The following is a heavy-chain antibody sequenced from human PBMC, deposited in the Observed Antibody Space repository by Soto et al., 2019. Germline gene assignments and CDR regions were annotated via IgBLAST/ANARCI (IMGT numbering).Heavy chain of an antibody. V-gene: IGHV3-30*18. CDR3: AKDEGSSSSSWGDY. Sequence: QVQLVESGGGVVQPGRSLRLSCTASGFTFSSYGMHWVRQAPGKGLEWVAVISDDATKKYYIDSVKGRFNISRDNSENTVYLQMNSLRPEDTAMYYCAKDEGSSSSSWGDYWGPGTLVAVSS. D-gene: IGHD3-10*01. CDR1: GFTFSSYG. CDR2: ISDDATKK. J-gene: IGHJ4*02.